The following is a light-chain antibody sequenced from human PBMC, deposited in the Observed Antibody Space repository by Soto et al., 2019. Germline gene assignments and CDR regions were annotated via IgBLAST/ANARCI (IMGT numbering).Light chain of an antibody. CDR3: QQYGSSIT. CDR1: QSVSGSY. CDR2: GAS. Sequence: EIVLTQSPGTLSLSPLERATLSCRASQSVSGSYLAWYQQKPGQAPRLLIYGASSRATGIPDRFSGSGSGTDFTLTINRLEPEDFAVYYCQQYGSSITFGQGTRLEIK. J-gene: IGKJ5*01. V-gene: IGKV3-20*01.